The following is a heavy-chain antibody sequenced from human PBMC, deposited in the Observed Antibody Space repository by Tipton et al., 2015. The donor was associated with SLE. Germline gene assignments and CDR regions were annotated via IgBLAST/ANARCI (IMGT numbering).Heavy chain of an antibody. CDR1: GGSISRSSYY. V-gene: IGHV4-39*01. CDR3: ARALYDILTGYHSLFDP. CDR2: VSYTGST. D-gene: IGHD3-9*01. J-gene: IGHJ5*02. Sequence: TLSLTCTFFGGSISRSSYYLGWIRQSPGKGLYWIGSVSYTGSTIYNPSLKSRVTMSVDTSKNQFSLNLRSVTAADTAVYYCARALYDILTGYHSLFDPWGQGILVTVSS.